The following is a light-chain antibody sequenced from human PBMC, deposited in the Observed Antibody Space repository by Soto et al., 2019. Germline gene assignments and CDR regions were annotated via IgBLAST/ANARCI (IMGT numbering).Light chain of an antibody. V-gene: IGKV1-39*01. CDR2: AAS. Sequence: DIQMTQSPSSLSASVEDRVIITCRASQSISNHLNWYQQKPGKAPKLLIFAASSLQSGGPSRFSGSGSGTDFTLTISSLQPDDFATYYCQHYNSYSEAVGQGTKVDIK. CDR1: QSISNH. CDR3: QHYNSYSEA. J-gene: IGKJ1*01.